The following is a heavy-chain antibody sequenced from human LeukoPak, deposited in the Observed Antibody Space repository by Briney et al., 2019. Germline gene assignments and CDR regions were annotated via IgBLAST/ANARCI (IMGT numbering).Heavy chain of an antibody. Sequence: GGSLRLSCTASGFTLGDYAMSWFRQAPGKGLEWVGFIRSKAYGETTEYAASVKGRFTISRDDSKSIAYLQMNSLKTEDTAVYYCTRVGSSSWFLFDYWGQGTLVTVSS. CDR2: IRSKAYGETT. D-gene: IGHD6-13*01. CDR1: GFTLGDYA. CDR3: TRVGSSSWFLFDY. V-gene: IGHV3-49*03. J-gene: IGHJ4*02.